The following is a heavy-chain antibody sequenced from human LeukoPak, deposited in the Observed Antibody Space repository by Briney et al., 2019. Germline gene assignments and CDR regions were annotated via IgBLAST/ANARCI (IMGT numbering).Heavy chain of an antibody. Sequence: SETLSLTCTVSGGSISSYYWSWIRQPAGKGLEWIGRIYTSGSTNYNPSLKSRVTMSVDTSKNQFSLKLSSETAADTAVYYCARDGIFGVVDYIDYWGQGTLVTVSS. CDR2: IYTSGST. V-gene: IGHV4-4*07. J-gene: IGHJ4*02. CDR1: GGSISSYY. D-gene: IGHD3-3*01. CDR3: ARDGIFGVVDYIDY.